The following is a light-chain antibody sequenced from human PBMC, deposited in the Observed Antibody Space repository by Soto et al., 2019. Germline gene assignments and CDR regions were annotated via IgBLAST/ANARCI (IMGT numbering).Light chain of an antibody. CDR2: YDD. V-gene: IGLV1-36*01. CDR1: DSNVGSNG. J-gene: IGLJ3*02. Sequence: QSVLTQPPSVSEAPRHRVTISCSGSDSNVGSNGVNWYQQLPGKAPKLVIFYDDLLPLGVSDRFSGSKSDTTASLAISDLQSEDEAEYSCAAWEASLNGVVFGGGTKLTVL. CDR3: AAWEASLNGVV.